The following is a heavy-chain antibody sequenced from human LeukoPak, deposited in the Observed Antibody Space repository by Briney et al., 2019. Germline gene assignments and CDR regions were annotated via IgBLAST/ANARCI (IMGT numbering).Heavy chain of an antibody. J-gene: IGHJ4*02. CDR3: ARDLGDYGGSDY. Sequence: SETLSLTCTVSGGSISSGGYYWSWIRRHPGKGLEWIGYIYYSGSTYYNPSLKSRVTISVDTSKNQFSLKLSSVTAADTAVYYCARDLGDYGGSDYWGQGTLVTVSS. D-gene: IGHD4-17*01. CDR1: GGSISSGGYY. V-gene: IGHV4-31*03. CDR2: IYYSGST.